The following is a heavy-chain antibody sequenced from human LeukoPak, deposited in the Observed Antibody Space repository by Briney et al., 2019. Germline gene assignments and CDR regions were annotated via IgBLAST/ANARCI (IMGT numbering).Heavy chain of an antibody. D-gene: IGHD3-3*01. CDR1: GTSITRTY. V-gene: IGHV4-59*12. Sequence: SETLSLTCTVSGTSITRTYWSWIRQPPGRGLESVGYVYDTGDTNYNPSLKSRVTMSLDTSKNQFSLKLSSVTAADTAVYYCARVRSLITIFGVAQKNWFDPWGQGTLVTVSS. CDR3: ARVRSLITIFGVAQKNWFDP. J-gene: IGHJ5*02. CDR2: VYDTGDT.